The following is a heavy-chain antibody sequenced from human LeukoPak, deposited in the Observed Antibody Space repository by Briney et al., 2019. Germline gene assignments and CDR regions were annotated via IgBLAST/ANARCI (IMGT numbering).Heavy chain of an antibody. Sequence: QPGGSLTLSCAASGLTFSNYGMHWVRQAPGKGLEWVAVISYDGSNKYYADSVKGRFTISRDNSKNTLYLQMNSLRAEDTAVYYCAKAVAGTFNYYDYWGQGTLVTVSS. J-gene: IGHJ4*02. CDR3: AKAVAGTFNYYDY. D-gene: IGHD6-13*01. CDR1: GLTFSNYG. V-gene: IGHV3-30*18. CDR2: ISYDGSNK.